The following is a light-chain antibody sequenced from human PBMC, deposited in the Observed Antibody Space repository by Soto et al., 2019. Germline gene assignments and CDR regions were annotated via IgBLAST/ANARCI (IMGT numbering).Light chain of an antibody. Sequence: IQMTQSPSYVSASVGDRVTITCRASQGIKNWLAWYQQKPGKAPNLLIYTGSSLQSGVPSRFSGSGSGTDFTLTINSLQPEDFATYYCQQAASFPITCGQGTRREIK. CDR2: TGS. J-gene: IGKJ5*01. CDR1: QGIKNW. CDR3: QQAASFPIT. V-gene: IGKV1-12*01.